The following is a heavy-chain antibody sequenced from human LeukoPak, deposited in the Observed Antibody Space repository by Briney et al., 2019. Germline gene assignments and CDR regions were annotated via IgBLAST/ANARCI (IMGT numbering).Heavy chain of an antibody. CDR1: RFTLSRNY. CDR3: ARLYDRSAYGAFDI. J-gene: IGHJ3*02. V-gene: IGHV3-66*02. CDR2: LYSDGTT. Sequence: GGCVSLSCAASRFTLSRNYMGWVRQAPGRGLEGVAVLYSDGTTYYPDSVKGRFTISRDNSQNTLYLQLDSLRAEDTAVNYCARLYDRSAYGAFDIWGQGTMVTVSS. D-gene: IGHD3-22*01.